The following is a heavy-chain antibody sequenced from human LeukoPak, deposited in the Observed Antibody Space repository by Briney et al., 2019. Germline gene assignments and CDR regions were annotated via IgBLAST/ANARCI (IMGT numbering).Heavy chain of an antibody. CDR3: AKDSVMGWQHLPKTAFDY. CDR2: ISGSGGST. V-gene: IGHV3-23*01. CDR1: GFTFSSYA. J-gene: IGHJ4*02. D-gene: IGHD5-24*01. Sequence: GGSLRLSCAASGFTFSSYAMSWVRQAPGKGLEWVSAISGSGGSTYYADSVKGRFTISRDNSKNTLYLQMNSLRAEDTAVYYCAKDSVMGWQHLPKTAFDYWGQGTLVTVSS.